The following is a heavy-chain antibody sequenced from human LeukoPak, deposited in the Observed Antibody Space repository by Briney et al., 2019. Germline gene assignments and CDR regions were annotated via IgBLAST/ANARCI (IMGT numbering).Heavy chain of an antibody. J-gene: IGHJ3*02. Sequence: NPSETLSLTCGVHGGSFSDFYWSWIRQSPGKGLEWIGEINDSGSTNYSPSLKRRATISVDRSTRQFSLRLSSVTAADTAVFYCARHRAEMATITDDAFDIWGQGTMVTVSS. CDR2: INDSGST. V-gene: IGHV4-34*01. CDR3: ARHRAEMATITDDAFDI. CDR1: GGSFSDFY. D-gene: IGHD5-24*01.